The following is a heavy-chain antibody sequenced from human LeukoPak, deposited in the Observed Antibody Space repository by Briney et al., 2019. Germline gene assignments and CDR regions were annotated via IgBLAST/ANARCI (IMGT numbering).Heavy chain of an antibody. CDR1: GGSFSGYY. J-gene: IGHJ2*01. CDR3: ARGPTYYDILTGRSRYFDL. CDR2: INHSGGT. Sequence: SETLSLTCAVHGGSFSGYYWSWIRQPPGKGLEWIGEINHSGGTNYNPSLQSRVTMSVDTSKTQFSLKMTSVTAADTAVYYCARGPTYYDILTGRSRYFDLWGRGTLVTVSS. D-gene: IGHD3-9*01. V-gene: IGHV4-34*01.